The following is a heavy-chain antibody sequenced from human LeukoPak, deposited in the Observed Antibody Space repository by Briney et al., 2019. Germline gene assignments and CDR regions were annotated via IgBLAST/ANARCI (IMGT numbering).Heavy chain of an antibody. Sequence: GGSLRLSCAASGFAFSSYAMSWVRQAPGKGLEWVSGISGSGGSTYNADSVKGRFTISRDDAKNSLYLQMNSLRAEDTAVYYCARDSYPAYDFWSGYYWLDYWGQGTLVTVSS. CDR3: ARDSYPAYDFWSGYYWLDY. J-gene: IGHJ4*02. V-gene: IGHV3-23*01. D-gene: IGHD3-3*01. CDR1: GFAFSSYA. CDR2: ISGSGGST.